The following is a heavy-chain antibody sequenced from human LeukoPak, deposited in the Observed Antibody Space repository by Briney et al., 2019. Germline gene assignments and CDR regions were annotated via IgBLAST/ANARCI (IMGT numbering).Heavy chain of an antibody. CDR1: GFIFSTYG. D-gene: IGHD2-21*02. CDR2: IWYDGSNK. J-gene: IGHJ6*02. Sequence: PGGSLRLSCAASGFIFSTYGMHWVRQAPGKGLEWVAGIWYDGSNKNYADSVKGRFTISRDYSKNTLYLQTNSLRAEDTAVYYCARDLGYCSAGMDVWGQGTTVTVSS. V-gene: IGHV3-33*01. CDR3: ARDLGYCSAGMDV.